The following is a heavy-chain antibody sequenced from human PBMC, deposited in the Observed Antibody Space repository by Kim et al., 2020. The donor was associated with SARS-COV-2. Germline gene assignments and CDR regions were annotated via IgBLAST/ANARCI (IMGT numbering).Heavy chain of an antibody. CDR2: ISYDGSNK. V-gene: IGHV3-30*04. J-gene: IGHJ6*02. CDR1: GFTFSSYA. D-gene: IGHD1-26*01. Sequence: GGSLRLSCAASGFTFSSYAMNWVRQAPGKGLEWVAVISYDGSNKYYADSVKGRFTIARDNYKNTPYLQRNGRSAEDTAVYYCAGGTEQLRSNLYYYYGMDVWGQGTTVTVSS. CDR3: AGGTEQLRSNLYYYYGMDV.